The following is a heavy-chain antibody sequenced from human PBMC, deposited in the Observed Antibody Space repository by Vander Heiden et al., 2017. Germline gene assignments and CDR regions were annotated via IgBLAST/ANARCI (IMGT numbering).Heavy chain of an antibody. J-gene: IGHJ4*02. V-gene: IGHV3-33*01. CDR3: AMGIAVAAFDY. D-gene: IGHD6-19*01. CDR1: GFTFSRYG. CDR2: IWHDGSNK. Sequence: QVQLVESGGGVVQPGRSLRLPCAAAGFTFSRYGIHGVREAPGKGLAWVAVIWHDGSNKYYADSVKGRLTISRDNSKNTLDLEMNSLRAEDTAVDVCAMGIAVAAFDYWGQGTLVNVSS.